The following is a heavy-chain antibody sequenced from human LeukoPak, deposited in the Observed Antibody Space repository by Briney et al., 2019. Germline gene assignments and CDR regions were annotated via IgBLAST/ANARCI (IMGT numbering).Heavy chain of an antibody. CDR3: ARGLPAYSSSWYYFDY. Sequence: PSETLSLTCAVSGGSFSDFYWSWIRQAPGKGLEWIGEIDHGGSTNYNPSVKSRVTISVDKSNKQFSLKLGSVTAADTAVYYCARGLPAYSSSWYYFDYWGQGTLVTVSS. CDR1: GGSFSDFY. J-gene: IGHJ4*02. V-gene: IGHV4-34*01. D-gene: IGHD6-13*01. CDR2: IDHGGST.